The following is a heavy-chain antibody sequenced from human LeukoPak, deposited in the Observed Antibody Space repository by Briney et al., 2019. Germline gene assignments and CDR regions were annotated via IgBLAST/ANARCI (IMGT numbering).Heavy chain of an antibody. D-gene: IGHD3-10*01. CDR2: ISYDGSNK. CDR1: GFTFSSYG. Sequence: GGSLRLSCAASGFTFSSYGMHWVRQAPGKGLQWVAVISYDGSNKYYADSVKGRFTISRDNSKNTLYLQMNSLRAEDTAVYYCARTSLAVREALDYWGQGTLVTVSS. V-gene: IGHV3-30*03. J-gene: IGHJ4*02. CDR3: ARTSLAVREALDY.